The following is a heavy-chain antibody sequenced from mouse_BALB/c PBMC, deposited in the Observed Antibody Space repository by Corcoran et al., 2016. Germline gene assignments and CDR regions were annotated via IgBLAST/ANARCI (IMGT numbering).Heavy chain of an antibody. Sequence: EVQLQQSGAELVKPGASVKLSCTASGFNIKDTYMHWVKQRPEQGLEWIGRIDPANGNTKYDPKFQGKATITADTSSNTAYLQLSSLTSEDTAVYYCAIWDWYCEVWRASTTVTVSS. CDR3: AIWDWYCEV. D-gene: IGHD4-1*01. J-gene: IGHJ1*01. CDR1: GFNIKDTY. V-gene: IGHV14-3*02. CDR2: IDPANGNT.